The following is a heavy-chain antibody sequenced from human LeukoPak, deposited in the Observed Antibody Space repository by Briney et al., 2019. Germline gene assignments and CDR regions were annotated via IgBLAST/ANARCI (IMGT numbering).Heavy chain of an antibody. CDR3: ARDPSGYGGAFDI. J-gene: IGHJ3*02. Sequence: SETLSLTCTVSGGSISNYYWSWIRQPPGKGLEWIGYIYYSGSTNYNPSLKGRVTISVDTSKNQFSLKLSSVTAADTAVYYCARDPSGYGGAFDIWGQGTMVTVSS. CDR2: IYYSGST. V-gene: IGHV4-59*01. CDR1: GGSISNYY. D-gene: IGHD5-12*01.